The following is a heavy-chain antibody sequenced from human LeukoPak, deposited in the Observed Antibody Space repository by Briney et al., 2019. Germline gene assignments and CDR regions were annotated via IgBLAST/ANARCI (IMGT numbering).Heavy chain of an antibody. V-gene: IGHV4-39*01. D-gene: IGHD4-17*01. Sequence: SETLSLTCTVSGGSISSSSNYRGWIRQPPGKGLEWIGSIYYSGSTYYNPSLKSRVAISVDTSNNQFSLKLTSVTAADTAVYYCARRHGASDYWGQGTLVTVSS. CDR3: ARRHGASDY. CDR1: GGSISSSSNY. CDR2: IYYSGST. J-gene: IGHJ4*02.